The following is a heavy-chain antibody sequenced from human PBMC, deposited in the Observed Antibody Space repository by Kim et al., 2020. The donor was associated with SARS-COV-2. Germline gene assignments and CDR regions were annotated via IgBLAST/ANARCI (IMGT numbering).Heavy chain of an antibody. CDR3: ARDYY. V-gene: IGHV3-21*01. Sequence: ISSRSSYNDYAESVKGRFTISRDNAKNSLYLQMNSLRAEDTAVYYCARDYYWGQGTLVTVSS. J-gene: IGHJ4*02. CDR2: ISSRSSYN.